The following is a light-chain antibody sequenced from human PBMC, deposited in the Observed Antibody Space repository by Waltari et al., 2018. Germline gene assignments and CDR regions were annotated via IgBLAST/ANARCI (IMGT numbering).Light chain of an antibody. V-gene: IGLV2-23*01. CDR1: SGDIGTYNL. J-gene: IGLJ3*02. CDR3: GSYAGGTSWV. Sequence: QSALTQPASVSGSPGQSITISCTGSSGDIGTYNLVSWYQQHPGNAPRLLIHDATKRLSGISSRVAGSKSVNTASLTISGLQAEDEADYFCGSYAGGTSWVFGGGTQVTVL. CDR2: DAT.